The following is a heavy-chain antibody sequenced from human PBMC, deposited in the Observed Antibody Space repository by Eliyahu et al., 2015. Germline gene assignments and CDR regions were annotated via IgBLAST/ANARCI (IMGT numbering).Heavy chain of an antibody. CDR1: GFXXSYSA. CDR2: IWYDGSNQ. D-gene: IGHD4-23*01. Sequence: QVQLVESGGGVVQPGRSLRLSCAASGFXXSYSAMHXVRQAPGKGLEWVAIIWYDGSNQYYADSVKGRFTISRDNSKNTVSLQMNSLRGEDTAIYYCARDHDYSGNYLEDWGQGTLVAVSS. CDR3: ARDHDYSGNYLED. V-gene: IGHV3-33*01. J-gene: IGHJ4*02.